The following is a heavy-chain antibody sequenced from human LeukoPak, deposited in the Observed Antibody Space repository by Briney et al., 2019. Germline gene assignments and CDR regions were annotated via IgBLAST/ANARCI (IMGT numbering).Heavy chain of an antibody. CDR3: AIDFADIVPGYCLRP. CDR1: GFTFSNYS. Sequence: GGSLRLSCTASGFTFSNYSMNWVRQAQGQGLEWVSYISSDSSTIYYADSVKGRFTISRDNAQNSLYLPMHSLGAADTAVYYFAIDFADIVPGYCLRPWGEGPLLPVS. J-gene: IGHJ5*02. CDR2: ISSDSSTI. D-gene: IGHD3-9*01. V-gene: IGHV3-48*04.